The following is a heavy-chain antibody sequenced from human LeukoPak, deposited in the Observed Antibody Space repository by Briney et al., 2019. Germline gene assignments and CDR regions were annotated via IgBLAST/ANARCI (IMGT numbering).Heavy chain of an antibody. CDR2: IYYSGST. D-gene: IGHD4-17*01. CDR3: ARDRGDYGDYGFDY. J-gene: IGHJ4*02. CDR1: GGSISSYY. Sequence: PSETLSLTCTVSGGSISSYYWSWIRQPPGKGLEWIGYIYYSGSTKYNPSLKSRVTISVDTSKNQFSLRLSSVTAADTAVYYCARDRGDYGDYGFDYWGQGTLVTVSS. V-gene: IGHV4-59*01.